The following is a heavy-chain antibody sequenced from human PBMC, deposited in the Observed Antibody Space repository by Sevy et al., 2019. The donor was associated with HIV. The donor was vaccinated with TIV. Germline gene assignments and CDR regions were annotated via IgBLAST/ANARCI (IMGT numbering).Heavy chain of an antibody. CDR1: GFTFSDYY. CDR3: ARDHVKDGDLGDYYYYAMDV. D-gene: IGHD4-17*01. V-gene: IGHV3-11*01. J-gene: IGHJ6*02. CDR2: ISGSDSTI. Sequence: GGSLRLSCAASGFTFSDYYMSWIRQAPGKGLEWLSYISGSDSTIYYADSVKGRFTISRDNSKNSVYLQMNSLRAEDTAVYYCARDHVKDGDLGDYYYYAMDVWGQGTTVTVSS.